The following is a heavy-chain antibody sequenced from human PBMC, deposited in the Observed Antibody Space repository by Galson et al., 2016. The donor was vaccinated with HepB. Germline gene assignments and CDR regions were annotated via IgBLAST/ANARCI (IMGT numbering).Heavy chain of an antibody. CDR1: RDSFTGYW. D-gene: IGHD3-10*01. J-gene: IGHJ6*02. V-gene: IGHV5-51*01. CDR3: ARVMVRGTHCLDV. CDR2: IYPGDSDA. Sequence: QSGAEVKKPGESLKISCQGSRDSFTGYWIAWVRQMPGKGLEWMGIIYPGDSDATYSPSFQGHVTLSADKSTTTAYLQWSSLTVADSAIYYCARVMVRGTHCLDVWGQGTTVTVSS.